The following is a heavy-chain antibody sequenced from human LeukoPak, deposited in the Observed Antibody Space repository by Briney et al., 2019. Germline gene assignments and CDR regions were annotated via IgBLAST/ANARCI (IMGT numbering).Heavy chain of an antibody. Sequence: SETLSLTCAVYGGSFSGYYWSWIRQPPGKGLEWIGEINHSGSTNYNPSLKSRVTISVDTSKNQFSLKLSSVTAADTAVYYCARALRYSGYDLIDYWGQGTLVTVPS. J-gene: IGHJ4*02. CDR3: ARALRYSGYDLIDY. CDR1: GGSFSGYY. D-gene: IGHD5-12*01. V-gene: IGHV4-34*01. CDR2: INHSGST.